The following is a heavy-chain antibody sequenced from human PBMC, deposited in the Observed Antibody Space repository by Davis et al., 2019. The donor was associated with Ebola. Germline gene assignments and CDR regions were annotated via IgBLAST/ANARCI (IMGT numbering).Heavy chain of an antibody. CDR3: ARLGVCSGGSCADAFDI. J-gene: IGHJ3*02. Sequence: GESLKISCKSSGYSFTSYWIGWVRQMPGKGLEWMGIIYPGDSDTRYSPSFQGQVTISADKSISTAYLQWSSLKASDTAMYYCARLGVCSGGSCADAFDIWGQGTMVTVSS. CDR1: GYSFTSYW. V-gene: IGHV5-51*01. CDR2: IYPGDSDT. D-gene: IGHD2-15*01.